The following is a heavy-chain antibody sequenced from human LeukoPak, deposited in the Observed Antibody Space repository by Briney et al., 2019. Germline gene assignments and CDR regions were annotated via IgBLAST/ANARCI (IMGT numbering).Heavy chain of an antibody. Sequence: GRSLRLSCAASGFTFSSYGMHWVRQAPGKGLEWMAIIWYDGSNKYYADSVRGRFTISRDNSKNTLNLQMNSLRAEDTAVYYCVRDRGYYGDYWGQGTLVTVSS. CDR3: VRDRGYYGDY. V-gene: IGHV3-33*01. J-gene: IGHJ4*02. CDR1: GFTFSSYG. D-gene: IGHD3-3*01. CDR2: IWYDGSNK.